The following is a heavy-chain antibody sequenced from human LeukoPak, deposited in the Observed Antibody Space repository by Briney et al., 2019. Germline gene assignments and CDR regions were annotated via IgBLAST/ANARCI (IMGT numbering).Heavy chain of an antibody. CDR3: ARGGIVVVPAAENWFDP. CDR1: GYTFTGYY. V-gene: IGHV1-2*02. D-gene: IGHD2-2*01. Sequence: GASVKVSCKASGYTFTGYYMHWVRQAPGQGLEWMGWINPNSGGTNYAQKFQGRVTMTRDTSISTAYMELSRLRPDDTAVYYCARGGIVVVPAAENWFDPWGQGTLVTVSS. CDR2: INPNSGGT. J-gene: IGHJ5*02.